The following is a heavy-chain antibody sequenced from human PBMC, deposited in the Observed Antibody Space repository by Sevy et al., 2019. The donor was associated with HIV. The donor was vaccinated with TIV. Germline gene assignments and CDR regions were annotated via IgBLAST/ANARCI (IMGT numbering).Heavy chain of an antibody. J-gene: IGHJ3*02. CDR3: ARDKVVTGTTDWGSYVDI. V-gene: IGHV3-33*01. D-gene: IGHD1-7*01. Sequence: GGSLRLSCAASGFTFSSYGMHWVRQAPGKGLEWVAVIWYDGSNKYYADSVKGRFTISRDNSKNTLYLQMNSLRAEDTAVYYCARDKVVTGTTDWGSYVDIWGQGTMVTVSS. CDR2: IWYDGSNK. CDR1: GFTFSSYG.